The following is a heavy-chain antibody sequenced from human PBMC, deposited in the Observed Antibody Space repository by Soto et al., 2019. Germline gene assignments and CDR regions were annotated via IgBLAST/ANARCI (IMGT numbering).Heavy chain of an antibody. D-gene: IGHD3-22*01. V-gene: IGHV1-46*01. CDR2: VNPIGGTT. CDR1: GYTLTELS. Sequence: GASVKVSCKVSGYTLTELSMHWVRQAPGQGPEWMGIVNPIGGTTSYAQKFQGRVTMTSDTSTTTVFMELNSLTSEDTAVYYCARTFYSDTSGYYQPRKFDAFDIWGQGTMVTVSS. CDR3: ARTFYSDTSGYYQPRKFDAFDI. J-gene: IGHJ3*02.